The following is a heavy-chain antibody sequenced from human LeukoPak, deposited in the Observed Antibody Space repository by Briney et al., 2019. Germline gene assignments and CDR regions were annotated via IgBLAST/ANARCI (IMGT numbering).Heavy chain of an antibody. J-gene: IGHJ5*02. D-gene: IGHD2-21*01. CDR3: ARTVGDRADP. V-gene: IGHV1-18*01. CDR1: GYPFTTYG. CDR2: ISANRGDT. Sequence: GSVQLSCKASGYPFTTYGFIWVRQAPGLGLEWMGWISANRGDTKYGQSFQGRVTMTTDTTTETAYMELRSLRFDDTAIYYCARTVGDRADPWGQGSLVTVSS.